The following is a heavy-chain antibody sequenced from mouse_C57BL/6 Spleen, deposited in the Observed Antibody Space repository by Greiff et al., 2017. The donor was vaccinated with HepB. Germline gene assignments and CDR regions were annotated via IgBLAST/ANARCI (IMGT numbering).Heavy chain of an antibody. V-gene: IGHV1-50*01. Sequence: LQESGAELVKPGASVKLSCKASGYTFTSYWMQWVKQRPGQGLEWIGEIDPSDSYTNYNQKFKGKATLTVDTSSSTAYMQLSSLTSEDSAVYYCARGTPPPYWGQGTLVTVSA. CDR3: ARGTPPPY. CDR1: GYTFTSYW. J-gene: IGHJ3*01. D-gene: IGHD3-1*01. CDR2: IDPSDSYT.